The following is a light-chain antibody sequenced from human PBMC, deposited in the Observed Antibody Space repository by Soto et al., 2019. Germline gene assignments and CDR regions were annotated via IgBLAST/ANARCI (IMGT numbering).Light chain of an antibody. CDR3: SSYDSSLSHNYV. CDR2: EVS. V-gene: IGLV2-8*01. CDR1: SSDVGGYNY. Sequence: QSALTQPPSASGSPGQSVTISCTGTSSDVGGYNYVSWYQQHPGKAPKLMTYEVSKRPSGVPDRFSGSKSGNTASLTVSGLQAEDEADYYCSSYDSSLSHNYVFGTGTKVTVL. J-gene: IGLJ1*01.